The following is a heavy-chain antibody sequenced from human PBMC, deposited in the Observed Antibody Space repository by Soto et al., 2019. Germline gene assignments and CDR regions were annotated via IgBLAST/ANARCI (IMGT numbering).Heavy chain of an antibody. D-gene: IGHD3-10*01. Sequence: EVQLVESGGGLVKPGGSLRLSCAASGFTFSSYSMNWVRQAPGKGLEWVSSISGSTSHIYHADSVKGRFTISRDNAKNSLYLQMNSLRAEDTAVYYCAREYYGSVTSSFDCWGQGTLVTVSS. V-gene: IGHV3-21*06. J-gene: IGHJ4*02. CDR1: GFTFSSYS. CDR3: AREYYGSVTSSFDC. CDR2: ISGSTSHI.